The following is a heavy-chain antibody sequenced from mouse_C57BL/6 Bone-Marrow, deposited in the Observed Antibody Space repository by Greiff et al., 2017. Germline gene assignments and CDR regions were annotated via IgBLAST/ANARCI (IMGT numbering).Heavy chain of an antibody. CDR1: GFTFSDAW. CDR2: IRNKANNHAT. Sequence: DVKLVESGGGLVQPGGSMKLSCAASGFTFSDAWMDWVRQSPEKGLEWVAEIRNKANNHATYYAESVKGRFTISRDDSKSSVYLQMNSLRAEDTGIYYCTGGPMVTTRFAYWGQGTLVTVSA. D-gene: IGHD2-2*01. CDR3: TGGPMVTTRFAY. J-gene: IGHJ3*01. V-gene: IGHV6-6*01.